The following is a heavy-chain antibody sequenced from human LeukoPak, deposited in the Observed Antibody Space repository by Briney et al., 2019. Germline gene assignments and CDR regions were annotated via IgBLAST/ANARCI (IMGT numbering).Heavy chain of an antibody. V-gene: IGHV3-48*04. CDR1: GFAFSDFS. Sequence: PGGSLRLTSEASGFAFSDFSLNWVRQATGKGLEWISYISSNSATMEYADSVKGRFTISRDNAKNSVFLQMNSLRPEDTGVYYCASVPRITTFTVVTRRNWFDPWGQGTLVTVSS. J-gene: IGHJ5*02. D-gene: IGHD3-3*01. CDR2: ISSNSATM. CDR3: ASVPRITTFTVVTRRNWFDP.